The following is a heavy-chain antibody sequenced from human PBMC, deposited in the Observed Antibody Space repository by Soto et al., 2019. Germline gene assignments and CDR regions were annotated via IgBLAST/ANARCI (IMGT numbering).Heavy chain of an antibody. CDR3: ASSSGWYSPRGYYYYYYMDV. CDR2: IYYSGST. J-gene: IGHJ6*03. CDR1: GVSISSYY. Sequence: PSETLSLTCTVSGVSISSYYWSWIRQPPGKGLEWIGYIYYSGSTNYNPSLKSRVTISVDTSKNQFSLKLSSVTAADTAVYYCASSSGWYSPRGYYYYYYMDVWGKGTTVTVSS. V-gene: IGHV4-59*08. D-gene: IGHD6-19*01.